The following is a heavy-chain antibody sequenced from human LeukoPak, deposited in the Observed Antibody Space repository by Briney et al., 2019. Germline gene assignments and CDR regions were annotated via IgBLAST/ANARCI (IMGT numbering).Heavy chain of an antibody. Sequence: PGGSLRLSCTASGFTFGDYAMSWVRQAPGKGLEWVGFIRSKAYGGTTEYAASVKGGFTISSDDSKSIAYLQMNSLKTEDTAVYYCTRDGSPAAIYYGMDVWGQGTTVTVSS. V-gene: IGHV3-49*04. CDR2: IRSKAYGGTT. CDR1: GFTFGDYA. CDR3: TRDGSPAAIYYGMDV. D-gene: IGHD2-2*01. J-gene: IGHJ6*02.